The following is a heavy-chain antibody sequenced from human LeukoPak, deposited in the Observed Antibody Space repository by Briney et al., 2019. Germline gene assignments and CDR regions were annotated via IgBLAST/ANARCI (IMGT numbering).Heavy chain of an antibody. J-gene: IGHJ4*02. D-gene: IGHD6-19*01. CDR1: GYTFTGYY. CDR3: AREEGSGCYDS. CDR2: INPNSGGT. Sequence: ASVKVSCKASGYTFTGYYMHWVRQAPGQGLEWMGWINPNSGGTNYAQKFQGRVTMTRDTSITTAYMKLSRLRSDDTAVYYCAREEGSGCYDSWGQGTRLTVSS. V-gene: IGHV1-2*02.